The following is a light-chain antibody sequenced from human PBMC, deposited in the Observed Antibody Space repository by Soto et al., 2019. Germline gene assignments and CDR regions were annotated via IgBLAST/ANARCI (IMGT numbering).Light chain of an antibody. J-gene: IGKJ4*01. V-gene: IGKV3D-20*01. CDR3: QKYGNTPLS. Sequence: EIVLTQSPATLSLSPGESATLSCGVSQRVSNNYLAWYQQKPGLAPRLLIYDASSRATGIPDRFTGSGSGTDFTLTISRLEPEDFAVYYCQKYGNTPLSFGGGTKVEI. CDR1: QRVSNNY. CDR2: DAS.